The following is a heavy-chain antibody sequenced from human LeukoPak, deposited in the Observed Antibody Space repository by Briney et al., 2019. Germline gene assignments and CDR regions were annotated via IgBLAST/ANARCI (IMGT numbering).Heavy chain of an antibody. CDR3: ARDRSGGGFDY. Sequence: SETLSLTCTVSGGSISSYYWSWLRQPAGKGLEWIGRIYTSGSTNYNPSLKSQVTMSVDTSKNQFSLQLNSVTPEDTAVYYCARDRSGGGFDYWGQGTLVTVSS. V-gene: IGHV4-4*07. CDR1: GGSISSYY. D-gene: IGHD4-23*01. J-gene: IGHJ4*02. CDR2: IYTSGST.